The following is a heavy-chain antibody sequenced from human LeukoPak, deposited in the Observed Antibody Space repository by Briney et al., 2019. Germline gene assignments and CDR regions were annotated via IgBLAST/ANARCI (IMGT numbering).Heavy chain of an antibody. CDR1: GGSISSYY. V-gene: IGHV4-4*07. CDR3: ARGPYYDILTGYSIGTGYFDY. Sequence: SDTLSLTCTVSGGSISSYYWSWIRQPAGKGLEWIGRIYTSGSTNYNPSLKSRVTMSVDTSKNQFSLKLSSVTAADTAVYYCARGPYYDILTGYSIGTGYFDYWGQGTLVTVSS. J-gene: IGHJ4*02. D-gene: IGHD3-9*01. CDR2: IYTSGST.